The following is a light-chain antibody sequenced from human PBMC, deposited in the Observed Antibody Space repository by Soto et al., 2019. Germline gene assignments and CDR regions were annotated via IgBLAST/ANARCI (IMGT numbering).Light chain of an antibody. CDR3: QQYGSSPLT. Sequence: EIVLTQSPGTLSLSPGERVTLSCRASQSVSSSYLAWYQQKPGQAPRLLIYGASSRATGIPDRFSGSGSGTDFTLTISRLEPEHFAVFYCQQYGSSPLTFGPGTKVDIK. CDR1: QSVSSSY. V-gene: IGKV3-20*01. CDR2: GAS. J-gene: IGKJ3*01.